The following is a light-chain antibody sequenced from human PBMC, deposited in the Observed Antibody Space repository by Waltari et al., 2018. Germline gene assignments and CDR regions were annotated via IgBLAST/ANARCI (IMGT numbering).Light chain of an antibody. CDR2: AAS. CDR3: QQSYSTPPT. V-gene: IGKV1-39*01. J-gene: IGKJ1*01. CDR1: QSIRSN. Sequence: DIQMTQSPSSLSASVGDSVTFTCRASQSIRSNLNWYQQKPGKAPELLIYAASRLQSGVPSRFSGSGSGTDFTLTISSLQPEDFATYYCQQSYSTPPTFGQGTKVEIK.